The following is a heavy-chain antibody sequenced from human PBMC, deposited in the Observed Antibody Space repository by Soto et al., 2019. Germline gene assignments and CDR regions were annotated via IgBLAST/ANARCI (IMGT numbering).Heavy chain of an antibody. CDR3: TRHDPVGWGDV. J-gene: IGHJ6*02. V-gene: IGHV3-73*02. D-gene: IGHD3-16*01. CDR2: IRSKAHNYAL. CDR1: GFIFADST. Sequence: EMQLVESGGALVQPGGSLQLSCAASGFIFADSTIHWVRQASGKGLEWVGRIRSKAHNYALEYAESVKGRFVISRDNSRNTAYLQMNSLKTEDTAVYYCTRHDPVGWGDVWGQGTTVTVSS.